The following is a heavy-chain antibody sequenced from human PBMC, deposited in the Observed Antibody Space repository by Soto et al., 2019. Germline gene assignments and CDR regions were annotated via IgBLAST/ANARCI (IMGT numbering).Heavy chain of an antibody. D-gene: IGHD4-17*01. CDR3: ARDPKYGDYETAGAYDI. V-gene: IGHV3-33*01. Sequence: QVQLVESGGGVVQPGRSLRLSCAASGFTFSSYAMHWVRQAPGKGLEWVAVIWFDGSNKYYADSVKGRFTISRDNSKNTLYLQMSSLRAEDTAVYYCARDPKYGDYETAGAYDIWGQGTMVIVSS. J-gene: IGHJ3*02. CDR1: GFTFSSYA. CDR2: IWFDGSNK.